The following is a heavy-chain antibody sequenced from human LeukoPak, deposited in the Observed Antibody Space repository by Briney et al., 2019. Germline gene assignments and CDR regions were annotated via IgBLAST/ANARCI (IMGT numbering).Heavy chain of an antibody. CDR2: INAGNGNT. J-gene: IGHJ5*02. CDR3: ARYYDFWSGYFGFDP. D-gene: IGHD3-3*01. V-gene: IGHV1-3*01. CDR1: GYTFTSCA. Sequence: ASVKVSCKASGYTFTSCAMHWVRRAPGQRLEWMGWINAGNGNTKYSQKFQGRVTITRDTSASTAYMELSSLRSEDTAVYYCARYYDFWSGYFGFDPWGQGTLVTVSS.